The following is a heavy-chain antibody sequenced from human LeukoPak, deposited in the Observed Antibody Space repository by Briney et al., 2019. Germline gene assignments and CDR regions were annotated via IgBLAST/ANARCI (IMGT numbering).Heavy chain of an antibody. J-gene: IGHJ4*02. CDR1: GDSITSHY. D-gene: IGHD6-6*01. V-gene: IGHV4-59*11. Sequence: SETLSLTCTVSGDSITSHYWSWIRHPPGKGLEWIGYLHYRGNTNHNSSLKSRMTISLDTSRNQFSLRLSSVTAADTAIYFCARESSTSQTNLFDSWGQGTLVTVSS. CDR3: ARESSTSQTNLFDS. CDR2: LHYRGNT.